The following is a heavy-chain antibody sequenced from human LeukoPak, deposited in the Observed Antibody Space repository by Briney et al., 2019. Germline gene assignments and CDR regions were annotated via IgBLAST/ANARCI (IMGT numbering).Heavy chain of an antibody. J-gene: IGHJ4*02. CDR3: ARDRSSYEYYFDY. CDR2: IYSGGST. V-gene: IGHV3-53*05. Sequence: GGSLRLSCAASGFTVSSNYMSWVRQAPGKGLEWVSSIYSGGSTYYADSVKGRFTISRDNSKNTLYLQMNSLRAEDTAVYYCARDRSSYEYYFDYWGQGTLVTVSS. D-gene: IGHD5-12*01. CDR1: GFTVSSNY.